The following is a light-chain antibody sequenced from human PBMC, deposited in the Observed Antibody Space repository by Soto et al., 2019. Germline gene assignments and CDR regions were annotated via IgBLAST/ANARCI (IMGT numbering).Light chain of an antibody. Sequence: QSALTQPPSVSAAPGQKVTISCSGSSSNIETNPVSWYRHLPGTVPKLLIHNDDKRPSGIPDRFSGSKSGTSATLGITGLQTGDEADYYCGTWDASLSAGVFGGGTQLTVL. CDR2: NDD. J-gene: IGLJ2*01. CDR1: SSNIETNP. CDR3: GTWDASLSAGV. V-gene: IGLV1-51*01.